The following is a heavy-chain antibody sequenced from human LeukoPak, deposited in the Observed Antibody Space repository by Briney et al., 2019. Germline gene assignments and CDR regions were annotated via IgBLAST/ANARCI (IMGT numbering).Heavy chain of an antibody. Sequence: GGSLRLSCAASGFTFSSYAMSWVRQAPGKGLEWVSAISGSGGSTYYADSVKGRFTISRDNSKNTLYLQMNSLRAEDTAVYYCARDSNYYDSSAILGSFDIWGQGTMVTVSS. J-gene: IGHJ3*02. CDR3: ARDSNYYDSSAILGSFDI. CDR1: GFTFSSYA. D-gene: IGHD3-22*01. V-gene: IGHV3-23*01. CDR2: ISGSGGST.